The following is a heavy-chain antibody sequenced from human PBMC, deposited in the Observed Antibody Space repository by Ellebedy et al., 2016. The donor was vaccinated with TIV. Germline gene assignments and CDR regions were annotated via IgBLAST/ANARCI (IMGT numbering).Heavy chain of an antibody. CDR2: IIPILGIA. J-gene: IGHJ4*02. V-gene: IGHV1-69*04. CDR3: ARGMEDGYNRGTRDDY. D-gene: IGHD5-24*01. CDR1: GGTFSSYA. Sequence: ASVKVSCKASGGTFSSYAISWVRQAPGQGLEWMGRIIPILGIANYAQKFQGRVTITADKSTSTAYMELSSLRSEDTAVYYCARGMEDGYNRGTRDDYWGQGTLVTVSS.